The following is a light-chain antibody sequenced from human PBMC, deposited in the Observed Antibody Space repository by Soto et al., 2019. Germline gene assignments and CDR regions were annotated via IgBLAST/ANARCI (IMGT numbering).Light chain of an antibody. J-gene: IGLJ2*01. V-gene: IGLV4-60*03. CDR1: SYHNNYI. Sequence: QSVLTQSSSASASLGSSVKLTCTLSSYHNNYIIAWHQQHPGKAPRFLMTVEASGTYNKGSGIPDRFSGSSSGADRYLTISNLQSEDEAQYYCETWDNDTRVFGGGTQLTVL. CDR3: ETWDNDTRV. CDR2: VEASGTY.